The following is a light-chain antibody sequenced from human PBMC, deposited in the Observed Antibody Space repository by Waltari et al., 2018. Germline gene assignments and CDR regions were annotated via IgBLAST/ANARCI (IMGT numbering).Light chain of an antibody. V-gene: IGLV2-23*02. CDR2: EVD. CDR1: SSDLASSDL. CDR3: SSYTYGGPWV. J-gene: IGLJ2*01. Sequence: SALTQPASVSASPGQSITISCTGSSSDLASSDLVAWYQQHPGNAPHLLIYEVDKRPSGVSYRFSGSKSGNAASLTVSGLQTEDEGHYFCSSYTYGGPWVFGGGTLLTVL.